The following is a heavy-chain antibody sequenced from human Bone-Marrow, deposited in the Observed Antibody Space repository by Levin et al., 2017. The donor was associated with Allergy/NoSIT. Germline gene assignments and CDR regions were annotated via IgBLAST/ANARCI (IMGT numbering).Heavy chain of an antibody. CDR2: IYYSGST. CDR3: ARVLAGFDGSAMAYDY. D-gene: IGHD3-10*01. J-gene: IGHJ4*02. CDR1: GASIRSGAYY. Sequence: SQTLSLPCTVSGASIRSGAYYWSWVRQPPGQGLEWIGYIYYSGSTYFNPSLKSRVSISVDTSKNQFSLKLSSVTAADTADYYCARVLAGFDGSAMAYDYWGRGSLVTVSS. V-gene: IGHV4-31*03.